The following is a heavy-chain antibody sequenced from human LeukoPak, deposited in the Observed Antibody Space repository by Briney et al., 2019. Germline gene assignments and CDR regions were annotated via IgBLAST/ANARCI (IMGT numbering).Heavy chain of an antibody. CDR1: GXTFSSYG. Sequence: PGGSLRLSCAASGXTFSSYGMHWVRQAPGKGREWVAVIWYDGSNKYYADSVKGRFTISRDNSKNTLYLQMNSLRAEDTAVYYCARDPGMTTVTTLDYWGQGTLVTVSS. CDR2: IWYDGSNK. D-gene: IGHD4-17*01. V-gene: IGHV3-33*01. CDR3: ARDPGMTTVTTLDY. J-gene: IGHJ4*02.